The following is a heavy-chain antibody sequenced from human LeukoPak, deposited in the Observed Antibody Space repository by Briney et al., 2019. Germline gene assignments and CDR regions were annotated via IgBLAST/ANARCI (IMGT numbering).Heavy chain of an antibody. CDR1: GGSFSGYY. D-gene: IGHD5-18*01. CDR3: ARGWRQLWFQRVFDY. V-gene: IGHV4-34*01. CDR2: INHSGST. J-gene: IGHJ4*02. Sequence: SETLSLTCAVYGGSFSGYYWSWIRQPPGKGLEWIGEINHSGSTNYNPSLKSRVTISVDTSKNQFSLKLSSVTAADTAVYYCARGWRQLWFQRVFDYWGQGTLATVSS.